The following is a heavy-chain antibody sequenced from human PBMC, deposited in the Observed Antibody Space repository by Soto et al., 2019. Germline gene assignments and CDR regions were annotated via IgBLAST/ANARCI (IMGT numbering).Heavy chain of an antibody. V-gene: IGHV3-23*01. CDR1: GFTFSNYG. Sequence: EVQLLESGGGFIQPGGSLRLSCAASGFTFSNYGMSWVRQAPGKGLEWVSAISASGGTTYYADSVKGRFTISRDNSKNTLYLQMKSLRAEDTAIYSCAKSPAEVVIVGDSFHIWGQGTMVTVSS. CDR2: ISASGGTT. CDR3: AKSPAEVVIVGDSFHI. D-gene: IGHD3-22*01. J-gene: IGHJ3*02.